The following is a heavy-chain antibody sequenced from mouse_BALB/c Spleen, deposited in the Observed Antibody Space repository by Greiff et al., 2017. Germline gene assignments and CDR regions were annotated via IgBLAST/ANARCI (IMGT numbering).Heavy chain of an antibody. Sequence: EVKLVESGGGLVQPGGSRKLSCAASGFTFSSFGMHWVRQAPGKGPEWVAFISNLAYSIYYADTVTGRFTISRDNAKNTLYLEMSSLRSEDTAMYYCGKGGGYYVDYWGQGTTLTVSS. J-gene: IGHJ2*01. CDR1: GFTFSSFG. CDR3: GKGGGYYVDY. D-gene: IGHD1-1*02. V-gene: IGHV5-15*02. CDR2: ISNLAYSI.